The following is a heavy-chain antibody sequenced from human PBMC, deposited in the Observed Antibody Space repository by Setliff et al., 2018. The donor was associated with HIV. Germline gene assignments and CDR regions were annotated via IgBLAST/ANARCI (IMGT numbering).Heavy chain of an antibody. D-gene: IGHD2-8*01. V-gene: IGHV3-30*04. CDR3: ARVRPLGYCSTGACPPDY. J-gene: IGHJ4*02. CDR2: ISYDGSNE. CDR1: GFTFSSNA. Sequence: PGGSLRLSCAASGFTFSSNAMHWVRQAPGKGLEWVAIISYDGSNEAYADSVRGRFTISRDNARNSLLLQMNSLRADDTAVYYCARVRPLGYCSTGACPPDYWGQGTLVTVSS.